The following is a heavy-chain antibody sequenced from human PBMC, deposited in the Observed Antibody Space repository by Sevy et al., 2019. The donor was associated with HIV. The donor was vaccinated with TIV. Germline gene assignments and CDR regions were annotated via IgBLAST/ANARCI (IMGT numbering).Heavy chain of an antibody. V-gene: IGHV4-34*01. CDR3: ARVVGRRGYSYYYRMDV. D-gene: IGHD2-15*01. Sequence: SETLSLTCAVYGGSFSGYYWSWIRQPPGKGLEWIAEINHSGSTNYNPSLKSRVTISLDTSKNQFFLNLSSVTAADTAVYYCARVVGRRGYSYYYRMDVWGQGTTVTVSS. CDR1: GGSFSGYY. CDR2: INHSGST. J-gene: IGHJ6*02.